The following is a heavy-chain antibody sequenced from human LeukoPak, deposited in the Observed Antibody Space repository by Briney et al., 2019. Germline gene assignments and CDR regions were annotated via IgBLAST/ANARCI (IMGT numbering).Heavy chain of an antibody. Sequence: GGSLRLSCAVSGITLSNYGMSWVRQAPGKGLEWVAGISGSGGRTNYADSVRGRFTVSRDNPKNTLYLQKNSLRAEDTAVYFCAKRGVVIRVILVGFHKEAYYFDSWGQGALVTVSS. CDR1: GITLSNYG. D-gene: IGHD3-22*01. CDR3: AKRGVVIRVILVGFHKEAYYFDS. J-gene: IGHJ4*02. V-gene: IGHV3-23*01. CDR2: ISGSGGRT.